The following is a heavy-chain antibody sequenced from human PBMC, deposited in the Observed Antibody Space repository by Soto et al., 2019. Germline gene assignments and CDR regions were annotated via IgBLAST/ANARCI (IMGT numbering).Heavy chain of an antibody. CDR2: ISGSGGST. J-gene: IGHJ6*03. CDR1: GFTFSSYA. D-gene: IGHD3-10*01. V-gene: IGHV3-23*01. Sequence: HPGGSLRLSCAASGFTFSSYAMGWVRQAPGKGLEWVSAISGSGGSTYYADSVKGRFTISRDNSKNTLYLQMNSLRAEDTAVYYCARSPAGFVYYYYYMDVWGKGTTVTVSS. CDR3: ARSPAGFVYYYYYMDV.